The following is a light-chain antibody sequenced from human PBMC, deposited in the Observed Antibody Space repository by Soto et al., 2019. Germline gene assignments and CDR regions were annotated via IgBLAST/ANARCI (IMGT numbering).Light chain of an antibody. V-gene: IGLV2-14*02. CDR3: SSYTSSSLYV. CDR2: EAT. CDR1: SSDADSFNV. J-gene: IGLJ1*01. Sequence: QSALTQPASVSGSPGQSITISCTGTSSDADSFNVVSWYQHHVGEAPKLIIHEATKRPSWVSSRFSGSKSGNSASLTISGLQAEDEADYYCSSYTSSSLYVFGTGTKVTVL.